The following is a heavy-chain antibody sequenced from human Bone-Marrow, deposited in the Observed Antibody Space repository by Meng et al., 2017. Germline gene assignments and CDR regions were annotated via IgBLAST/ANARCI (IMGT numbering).Heavy chain of an antibody. CDR1: GGSISSSSYY. D-gene: IGHD5-12*01. Sequence: SETLSLTCTVSGGSISSSSYYWGWIRQPPGKGLEWIGSIYYSGSTYYNPSLKRRVIISVDTSKNQFSLQLSSVTAADTAVYYCARDLDNGYVEYAFDIWGQGTMVTVAS. CDR3: ARDLDNGYVEYAFDI. J-gene: IGHJ3*02. V-gene: IGHV4-39*07. CDR2: IYYSGST.